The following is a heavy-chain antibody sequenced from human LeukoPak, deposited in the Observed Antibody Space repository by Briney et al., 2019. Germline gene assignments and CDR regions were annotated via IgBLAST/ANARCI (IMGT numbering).Heavy chain of an antibody. CDR2: INHSGST. D-gene: IGHD4-11*01. V-gene: IGHV4-34*01. Sequence: PSETLSLTCTVSGGSISSYYWSWIRQPPGKGLQWIGEINHSGSTSYNPSLKSRVTISVDTSKNQFSLQLSSVTAADTAVYYCAKSYSNYPPYFDYWGQGTLVTVSS. J-gene: IGHJ4*02. CDR3: AKSYSNYPPYFDY. CDR1: GGSISSYY.